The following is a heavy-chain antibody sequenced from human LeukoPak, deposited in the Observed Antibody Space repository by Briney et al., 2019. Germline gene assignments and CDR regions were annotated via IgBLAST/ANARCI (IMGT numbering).Heavy chain of an antibody. CDR3: ASLDPFDY. CDR2: INSDGTKT. CDR1: GFTFRSYE. V-gene: IGHV3-74*01. Sequence: GGSLRLSCATSGFTFRSYEMHWVRLTPGKGLTWVSRINSDGTKTDYADSVKGRFTISRDNGKNTLYLQMNSLRAEDTAIYYCASLDPFDYWGQGTLVTVSS. J-gene: IGHJ4*02.